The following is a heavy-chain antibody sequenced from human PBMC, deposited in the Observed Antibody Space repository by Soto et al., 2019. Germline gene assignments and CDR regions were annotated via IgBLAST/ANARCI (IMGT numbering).Heavy chain of an antibody. J-gene: IGHJ6*02. Sequence: SVKVSCKASGGTFSSYAISWVRQAPGQGLEWMGGIIPIFGTANYAQKFQGRVTITADESTSTAYMELSSLRSEDTAVYYCARVRMDTAMVIFGMDVWGQGTTVTVSS. CDR3: ARVRMDTAMVIFGMDV. CDR2: IIPIFGTA. D-gene: IGHD5-18*01. CDR1: GGTFSSYA. V-gene: IGHV1-69*13.